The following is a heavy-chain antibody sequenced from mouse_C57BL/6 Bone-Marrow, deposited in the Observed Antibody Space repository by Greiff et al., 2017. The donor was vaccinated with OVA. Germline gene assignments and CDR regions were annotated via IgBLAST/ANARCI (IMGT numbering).Heavy chain of an antibody. CDR1: GYSITSGYD. Sequence: EVQLVESGPGMVKPSQSLSLTCTVPGYSITSGYDWHWIRHFPGNKLEWMGYISYSGSTNYNPSLKSRISITHDTSKNHFFLKLNSVTTEDTATYYCARGVKKNYFDYWGQGTTLTVSS. V-gene: IGHV3-1*01. D-gene: IGHD2-12*01. CDR2: ISYSGST. CDR3: ARGVKKNYFDY. J-gene: IGHJ2*01.